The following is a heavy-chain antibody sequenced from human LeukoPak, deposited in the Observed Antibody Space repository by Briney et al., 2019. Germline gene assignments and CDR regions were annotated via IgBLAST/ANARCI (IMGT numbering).Heavy chain of an antibody. J-gene: IGHJ6*03. D-gene: IGHD6-19*01. V-gene: IGHV4-38-2*02. CDR3: ARDGRYSSGHYYYYYYMDV. CDR2: IYHSGTT. Sequence: SETLSLTCTVSDYSISNGYFWGWIRQPPGKGLEWIGSIYHSGTTYYNPSLKRRVTISVDTSKNQFSLKLTSVTAADTAVYYCARDGRYSSGHYYYYYYMDVWGKGTTVTVSS. CDR1: DYSISNGYF.